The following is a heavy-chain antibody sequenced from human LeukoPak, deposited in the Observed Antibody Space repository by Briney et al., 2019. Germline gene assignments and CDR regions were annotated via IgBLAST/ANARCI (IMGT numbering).Heavy chain of an antibody. CDR2: IIPIFGTA. J-gene: IGHJ3*02. CDR1: GCTFSSYA. D-gene: IGHD2-2*01. CDR3: ARLIVVVPAASHDAFDI. V-gene: IGHV1-69*13. Sequence: VSSVKVSCKASGCTFSSYAISWVRQAPGQGLEWMGGIIPIFGTANYAQKFQGRVTITADESTSTAYMELSSLRSEDTAVYYCARLIVVVPAASHDAFDIWGQGTMVTVSS.